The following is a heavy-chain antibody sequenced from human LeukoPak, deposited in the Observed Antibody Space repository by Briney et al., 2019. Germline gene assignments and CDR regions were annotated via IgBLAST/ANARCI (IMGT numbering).Heavy chain of an antibody. Sequence: GGSLRLSCAASGFTFSSYAMHWVRQAPGKGLVWVSRVKSDGSSTSYADSVKGRFTISRDNARNTLYLQMNSLRAEDTAVYYCARETGSWSFDYWGQGTLVTVSS. D-gene: IGHD6-13*01. J-gene: IGHJ4*02. CDR3: ARETGSWSFDY. V-gene: IGHV3-74*01. CDR2: VKSDGSST. CDR1: GFTFSSYA.